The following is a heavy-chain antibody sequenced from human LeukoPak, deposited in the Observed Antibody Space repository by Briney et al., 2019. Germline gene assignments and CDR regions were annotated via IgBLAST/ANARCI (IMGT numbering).Heavy chain of an antibody. CDR3: ARARQYYDFWSGYSGYFNSYYMDV. Sequence: GGSLRLSCAASGFTFSSYGMSWVRQAPGKGLEWVAVISYDGSNKYYADSVKGRFTISRDNSKNTLYLQMNSLRAEDTAVYYCARARQYYDFWSGYSGYFNSYYMDVWGKGTTVTVSS. CDR1: GFTFSSYG. D-gene: IGHD3-3*01. CDR2: ISYDGSNK. V-gene: IGHV3-30*03. J-gene: IGHJ6*03.